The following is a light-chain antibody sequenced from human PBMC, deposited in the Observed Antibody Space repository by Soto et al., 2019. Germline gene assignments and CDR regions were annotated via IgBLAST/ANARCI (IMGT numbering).Light chain of an antibody. J-gene: IGKJ2*01. CDR2: AAS. CDR3: QQSYSTPYN. CDR1: QSISSY. V-gene: IGKV1-39*01. Sequence: DIQMTQSPSSLSASVGDRVTITCRASQSISSYLNWYQQKPGKAPKLLIYAASSLQSGVPSRFSGSGSGTDFTLTISSLQPEDFATYYCQQSYSTPYNFGQGTKV.